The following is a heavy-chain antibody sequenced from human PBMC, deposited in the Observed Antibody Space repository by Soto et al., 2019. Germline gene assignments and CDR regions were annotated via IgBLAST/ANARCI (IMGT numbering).Heavy chain of an antibody. J-gene: IGHJ4*02. D-gene: IGHD7-27*01. CDR3: ARDTGDGTFDF. Sequence: KFQDRVTISRDTSASTAYTELTSLRSEDTAVYYCARDTGDGTFDFWGQGTLVTVSS. V-gene: IGHV1-3*01.